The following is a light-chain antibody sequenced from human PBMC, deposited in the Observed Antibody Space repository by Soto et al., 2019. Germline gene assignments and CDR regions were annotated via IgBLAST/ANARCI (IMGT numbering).Light chain of an antibody. CDR1: SSNIENNY. CDR2: SND. CDR3: GSWDTSLRAVV. Sequence: QSVLTQPPSVSAAPGQRVTISCSGGSSNIENNYVSWYQHLPGTAPKLLIYSNDERPSGIPDRLSGAKSGTSATLNITGLQTGDEADYYCGSWDTSLRAVVLGGGTKVTVL. J-gene: IGLJ2*01. V-gene: IGLV1-51*01.